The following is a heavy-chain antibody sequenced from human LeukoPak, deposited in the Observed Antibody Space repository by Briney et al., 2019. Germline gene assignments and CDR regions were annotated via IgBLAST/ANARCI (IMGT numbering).Heavy chain of an antibody. CDR2: ISYDGSNK. Sequence: GESLRLSCAASGFTFSSYAMHWVRQAPGKGLEWVAVISYDGSNKYYADSVKGRFTISRDNSKNTLYLQMNSLRAEDTAVYYCARDRAYGSGSYSNYYYHYGTDVWGKGTTVTVSS. J-gene: IGHJ6*04. D-gene: IGHD3-10*01. V-gene: IGHV3-30*04. CDR1: GFTFSSYA. CDR3: ARDRAYGSGSYSNYYYHYGTDV.